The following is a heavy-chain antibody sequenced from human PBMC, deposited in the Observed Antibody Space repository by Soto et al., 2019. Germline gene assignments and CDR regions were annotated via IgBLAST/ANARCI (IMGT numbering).Heavy chain of an antibody. CDR1: GGSISSGGYS. Sequence: QVQLQESGPGLVKPSQTLSLTCTVSGGSISSGGYSWSWIRQPPGKGLEWIGYIYYSGSTYYNPSLKSRVTISVDTAKNQFSLKLSSVTAADTAVYYCARDRSSLYYFYYWGQGTLVTVSS. CDR2: IYYSGST. V-gene: IGHV4-31*03. CDR3: ARDRSSLYYFYY. D-gene: IGHD6-13*01. J-gene: IGHJ4*02.